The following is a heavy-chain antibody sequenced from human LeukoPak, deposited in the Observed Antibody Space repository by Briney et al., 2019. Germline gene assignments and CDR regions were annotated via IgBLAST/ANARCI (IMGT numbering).Heavy chain of an antibody. V-gene: IGHV3-7*01. CDR1: GFNFDAFF. J-gene: IGHJ4*02. D-gene: IGHD3-3*01. CDR3: TRDLRTGVGRGY. Sequence: GGSLRLSCAASGFNFDAFFLSWVRQAPGEGLEWVALINPDGRATYYADSVKGRFSISRDNARNLVYLQMNSLTVEDTAVYYFTRDLRTGVGRGYWGQGALVTVSS. CDR2: INPDGRAT.